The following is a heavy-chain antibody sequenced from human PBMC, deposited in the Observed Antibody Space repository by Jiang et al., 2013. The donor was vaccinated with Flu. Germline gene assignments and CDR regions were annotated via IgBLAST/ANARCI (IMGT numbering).Heavy chain of an antibody. V-gene: IGHV4-59*01. CDR2: IYYSGST. CDR3: ARVRVVIGWYFDL. CDR1: GGSISSYY. D-gene: IGHD3-3*01. J-gene: IGHJ2*01. Sequence: SLTCTVSGGSISSYYWSWIRQPPGRGLEWIGYIYYSGSTNYNPSLKSRVTISVDTSKNQFSLKLSSVTAADTAVYYCARVRVVIGWYFDLWGRGTLVTVSS.